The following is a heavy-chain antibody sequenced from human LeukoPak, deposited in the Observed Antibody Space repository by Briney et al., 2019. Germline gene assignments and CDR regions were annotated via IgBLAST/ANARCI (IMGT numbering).Heavy chain of an antibody. J-gene: IGHJ4*02. D-gene: IGHD4-17*01. Sequence: GGSLRLSCAASGFTFSSYAMSWVRQAPGKGLEWVSAISGSGGSTYYADSVKGRFTISRDNSKNALYLQMNSLRAEDTAVYYCARDYADYVGYFFFDYWGQGTLVTVSS. CDR3: ARDYADYVGYFFFDY. CDR2: ISGSGGST. CDR1: GFTFSSYA. V-gene: IGHV3-23*01.